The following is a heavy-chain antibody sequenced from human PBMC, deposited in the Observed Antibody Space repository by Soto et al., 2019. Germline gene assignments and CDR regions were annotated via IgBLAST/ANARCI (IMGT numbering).Heavy chain of an antibody. CDR2: IYWDDDK. Sequence: QITLHESGPTQVKPRQTLTLTCTFSGFSLTTSGVGVGWIRQSPGKAPEWLALIYWDDDKRYSPSLKSRLTINKDTSKNQVVLTMADLDPADTATYYCAHRVLRTVFGLVTTTAIYFDFWGQGTPVAVSS. V-gene: IGHV2-5*02. CDR3: AHRVLRTVFGLVTTTAIYFDF. CDR1: GFSLTTSGVG. J-gene: IGHJ4*02. D-gene: IGHD3-3*01.